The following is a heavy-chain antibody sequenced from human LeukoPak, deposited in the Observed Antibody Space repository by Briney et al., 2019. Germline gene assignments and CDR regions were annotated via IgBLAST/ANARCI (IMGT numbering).Heavy chain of an antibody. CDR2: ISYDGNNK. CDR1: GFTFSSYA. V-gene: IGHV3-30*04. Sequence: GGSLRLSCAASGFTFSSYAMHWVRQAPGKGPEWVAVISYDGNNKYYADSLKGRFTISRDNAKKSLYLQMNSLRVEDTAVYYCARAGFGELLVAAFDIWGQGTMVTVSS. D-gene: IGHD1-26*01. CDR3: ARAGFGELLVAAFDI. J-gene: IGHJ3*02.